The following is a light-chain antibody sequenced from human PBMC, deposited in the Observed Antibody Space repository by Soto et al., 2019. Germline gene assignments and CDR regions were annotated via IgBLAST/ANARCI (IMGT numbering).Light chain of an antibody. J-gene: IGLJ1*01. V-gene: IGLV2-14*01. CDR3: SSYTSSSTPDD. Sequence: QSVLTQPASVSGSPGQSITISCTGTSSDVGGYNYVSWYQQHPGKAHKLMIYDVSNRPSGVSNRFSGSKSGNTASLTISGLQAEDEADYYCSSYTSSSTPDDFGTGTKVTVL. CDR2: DVS. CDR1: SSDVGGYNY.